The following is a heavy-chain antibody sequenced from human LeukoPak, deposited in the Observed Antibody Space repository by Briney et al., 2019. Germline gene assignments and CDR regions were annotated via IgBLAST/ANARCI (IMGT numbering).Heavy chain of an antibody. CDR1: GCTFTSYD. J-gene: IGHJ4*02. CDR3: ACYYDSSGYRLDY. D-gene: IGHD3-22*01. CDR2: MNPNSGNT. Sequence: GASVKVSCKASGCTFTSYDINWVRQATGQGLEWMGWMNPNSGNTGYAQKFQGRVTMTRNTSISTAYMELSSLRSEDTAVYYCACYYDSSGYRLDYWGQGTLVTVSS. V-gene: IGHV1-8*01.